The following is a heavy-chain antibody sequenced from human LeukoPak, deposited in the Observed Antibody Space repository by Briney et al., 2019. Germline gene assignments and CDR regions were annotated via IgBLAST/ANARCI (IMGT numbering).Heavy chain of an antibody. J-gene: IGHJ6*02. CDR3: ARDGFRGMDV. V-gene: IGHV4-59*01. CDR2: IYYSGST. CDR1: GGSISSYY. D-gene: IGHD2-2*03. Sequence: SETLSLTCTVSGGSISSYYWSWIRQPPGKGLEWTGYIYYSGSTNYNPSLKSRVTISVDTSKNQFSLKLSSVTAADTAVYYCARDGFRGMDVWGQGTTVTVSS.